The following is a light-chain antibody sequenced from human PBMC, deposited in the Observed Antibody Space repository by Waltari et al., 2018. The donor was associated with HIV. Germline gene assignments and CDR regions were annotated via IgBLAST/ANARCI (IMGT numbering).Light chain of an antibody. CDR3: QQYNSYPGT. J-gene: IGKJ1*01. Sequence: DIQMTQSPSTLSASVGYSVTITCRASQSITTWLAWYQQKPGKAPNLLIYRASSLESGVPSRFSGSGSGTEFTLTISSLQPDDFATYYCQQYNSYPGTFGQGTKVEIK. V-gene: IGKV1-5*03. CDR2: RAS. CDR1: QSITTW.